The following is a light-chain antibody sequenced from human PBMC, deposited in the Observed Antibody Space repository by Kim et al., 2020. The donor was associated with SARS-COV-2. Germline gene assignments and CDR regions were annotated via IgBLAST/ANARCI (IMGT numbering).Light chain of an antibody. CDR3: QVWDRSSDDVV. CDR1: SVGRKS. Sequence: APGKTVRINGGGTSVGRKSVNGYQQKPGQAPGMVLYEDNDRPSGIPERFSGSNYGDTATLTISRVEAGDEADYYCQVWDRSSDDVVFGGGTQLTVL. J-gene: IGLJ2*01. CDR2: EDN. V-gene: IGLV3-21*03.